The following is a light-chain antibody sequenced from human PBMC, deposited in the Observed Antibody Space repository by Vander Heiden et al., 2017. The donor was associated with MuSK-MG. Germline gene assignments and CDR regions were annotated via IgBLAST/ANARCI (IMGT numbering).Light chain of an antibody. Sequence: DIQMTQSPSTLSASVGDRVTITCRASQSISSWLAWYQQKPGKAPKLLIYKASSLESGVPSRFSGSGSGTEFTLTISSLQPDDFATYYCKQDNSSPFTFGQGTKLDIK. CDR3: KQDNSSPFT. CDR1: QSISSW. V-gene: IGKV1-5*03. J-gene: IGKJ2*01. CDR2: KAS.